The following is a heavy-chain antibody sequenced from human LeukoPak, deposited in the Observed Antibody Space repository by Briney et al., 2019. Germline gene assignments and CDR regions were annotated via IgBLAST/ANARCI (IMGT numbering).Heavy chain of an antibody. D-gene: IGHD4-11*01. J-gene: IGHJ6*02. Sequence: ASVKVSCKASGYTFTGYYMHWVRQAPGQGLEWMGWISAYNGNTNYAQKLQGRVTMTTDTSTSTAYMELRSLRSDDTAVYYCARGYSNYRYYYGMDVWGQGTTVTVSS. CDR1: GYTFTGYY. V-gene: IGHV1-18*04. CDR3: ARGYSNYRYYYGMDV. CDR2: ISAYNGNT.